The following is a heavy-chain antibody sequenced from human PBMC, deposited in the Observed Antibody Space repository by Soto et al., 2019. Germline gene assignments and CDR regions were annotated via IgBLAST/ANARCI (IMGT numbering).Heavy chain of an antibody. Sequence: GGSLRLSCAASGFTFSSYEMNWVRQAPGKGLEWVSYISSSGSTIYYADSVKGRFTISRDNAKNSLYLQMNSLRAEDTAVYYCARGPSYLYYYYGMDVWGQGXTVTVYS. J-gene: IGHJ6*02. CDR2: ISSSGSTI. V-gene: IGHV3-48*03. CDR1: GFTFSSYE. D-gene: IGHD1-26*01. CDR3: ARGPSYLYYYYGMDV.